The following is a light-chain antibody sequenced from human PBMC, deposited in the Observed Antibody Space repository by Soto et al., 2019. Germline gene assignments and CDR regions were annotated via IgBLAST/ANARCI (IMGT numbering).Light chain of an antibody. CDR3: QQYQIDWT. CDR1: QRVNTC. V-gene: IGKV1-5*01. J-gene: IGKJ1*01. CDR2: DAS. Sequence: DIQLTQSHSTLSAFVGDRVSITGRASQRVNTCLAWYQQKPGKAPTLLIYDASSLQSGVPSRFSGSGSGTEFTLTISSLQPDDFATYYCQQYQIDWTFGQGTKVHIK.